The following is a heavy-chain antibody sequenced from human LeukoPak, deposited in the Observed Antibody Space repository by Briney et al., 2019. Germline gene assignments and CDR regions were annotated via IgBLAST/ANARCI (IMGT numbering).Heavy chain of an antibody. CDR3: AKDATPMNAMWDHFDS. CDR2: VGDGPDI. V-gene: IGHV3-23*01. CDR1: GFSFNIYG. Sequence: GGSLRLSCVGSGFSFNIYGISWVRQAPGKGLEWVASVGDGPDIHYADYVKGRFTVSRDDARSTAYLQLNSLRIEDTAIYFCAKDATPMNAMWDHFDSWGLGALVTVSS. J-gene: IGHJ4*02. D-gene: IGHD1-26*01.